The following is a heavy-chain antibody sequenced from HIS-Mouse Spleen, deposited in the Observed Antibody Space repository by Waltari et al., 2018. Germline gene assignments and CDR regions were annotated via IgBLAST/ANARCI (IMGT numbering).Heavy chain of an antibody. CDR1: GYTFTGYY. V-gene: IGHV1-2*02. Sequence: QVQLVQSGAEVKKPGASVKVSCKASGYTFTGYYMHWVRQAPGQVLGWMGWINPNRGGTNYAQKFKGRVTMTRDTSISTAYMELSRLRSDDTAVYYCARDRGYYYDSSGYLDYWGQGTLVTVSS. J-gene: IGHJ4*02. D-gene: IGHD3-22*01. CDR3: ARDRGYYYDSSGYLDY. CDR2: INPNRGGT.